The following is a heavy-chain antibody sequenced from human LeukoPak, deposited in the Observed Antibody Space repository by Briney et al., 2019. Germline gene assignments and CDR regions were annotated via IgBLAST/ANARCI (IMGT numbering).Heavy chain of an antibody. V-gene: IGHV3-53*01. CDR1: GFTVSSNY. Sequence: PGGSLRLSCAASGFTVSSNYMSWVRQAPGKGLEWVSVIYSGGSTYYADSVKGRFTISRDNSKNTLYLQMNSLRAEDTAVYYCARDGGEPRQIDAFDIWGQGTMVTVSS. J-gene: IGHJ3*02. CDR3: ARDGGEPRQIDAFDI. CDR2: IYSGGST. D-gene: IGHD3-16*01.